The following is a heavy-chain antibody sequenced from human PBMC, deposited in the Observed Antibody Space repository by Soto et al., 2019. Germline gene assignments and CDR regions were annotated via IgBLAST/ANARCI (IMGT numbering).Heavy chain of an antibody. J-gene: IGHJ6*02. CDR1: GFTFSSYW. D-gene: IGHD2-15*01. CDR2: IKQDGSEK. V-gene: IGHV3-7*01. Sequence: EVQLVESGGGLVQPGGSLRLSCAASGFTFSSYWMSWVRQAPGKGLEWVANIKQDGSEKYYVDSVKGRFTISRDNAKNSLYQQMNSLRAEDTAVYYCARDPPVVANYGMDVWGQGTTVTVSS. CDR3: ARDPPVVANYGMDV.